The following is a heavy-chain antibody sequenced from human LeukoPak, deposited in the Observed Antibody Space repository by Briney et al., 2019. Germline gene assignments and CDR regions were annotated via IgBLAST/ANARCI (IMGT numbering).Heavy chain of an antibody. V-gene: IGHV3-23*01. CDR3: AKRFWSSRTGCYGCWFDP. CDR1: GFTFNSYG. D-gene: IGHD2-2*01. CDR2: ISGSGGSA. J-gene: IGHJ5*02. Sequence: GGSLRLSCAASGFTFNSYGMSWVRQAPGKGLEWVSAISGSGGSAYYADSVKGRFTISRDNSKNTLYLQMNSLRAEDTAVYYCAKRFWSSRTGCYGCWFDPWGQGTLVTVSS.